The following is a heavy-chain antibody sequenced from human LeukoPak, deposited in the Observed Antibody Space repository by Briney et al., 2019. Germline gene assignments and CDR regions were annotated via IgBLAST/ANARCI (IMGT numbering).Heavy chain of an antibody. J-gene: IGHJ5*02. CDR3: AKDRIGYYDILTGYLNWFDP. CDR2: ISGSGGST. D-gene: IGHD3-9*01. CDR1: GFTFSSYA. Sequence: GGSLRLSCAASGFTFSSYAMSWVRQAPGKGLEWVSAISGSGGSTYYADSVKGRFTISRDNSKNTLYLQMNSLRAEDTAVYYCAKDRIGYYDILTGYLNWFDPWGQGTLVTVSS. V-gene: IGHV3-23*01.